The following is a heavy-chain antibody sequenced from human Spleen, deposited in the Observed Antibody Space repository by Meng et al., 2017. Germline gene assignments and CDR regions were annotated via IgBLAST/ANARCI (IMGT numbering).Heavy chain of an antibody. CDR3: ARDLITQEYVGAFDI. V-gene: IGHV4-61*02. CDR2: VYPSGST. J-gene: IGHJ3*02. D-gene: IGHD3-16*01. Sequence: LRLSCSVSGGSTSSGSYFWSWIRQPAGKGLEWIGRVYPSGSTNYNPSLKSRLTISVDTSKNQFSLKLSSVTAADTAVYYCARDLITQEYVGAFDIWGQGAMVTVS. CDR1: GGSTSSGSYF.